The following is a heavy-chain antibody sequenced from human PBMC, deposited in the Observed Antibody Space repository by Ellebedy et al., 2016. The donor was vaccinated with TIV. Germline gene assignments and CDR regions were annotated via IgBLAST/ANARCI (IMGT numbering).Heavy chain of an antibody. Sequence: ASVKVSXKASGYTFTSHIINWVRQAPGQRLEWLGWINAGNGNTKYSQKFQGRVIITRDTSTSTVYMEMSSLRSEDTAVFYCARDPEGAYYYGSGKFDYWGQGTLVTVSS. V-gene: IGHV1-3*01. CDR3: ARDPEGAYYYGSGKFDY. J-gene: IGHJ4*02. CDR2: INAGNGNT. CDR1: GYTFTSHI. D-gene: IGHD3-10*01.